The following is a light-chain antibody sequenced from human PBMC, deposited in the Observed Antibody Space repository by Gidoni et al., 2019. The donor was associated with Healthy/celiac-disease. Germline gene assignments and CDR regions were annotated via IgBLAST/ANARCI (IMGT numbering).Light chain of an antibody. J-gene: IGLJ2*01. Sequence: QLVLTQSPSASASLGASVKLTCTLSSGHSSYAIAWQQQQPEKGPRYLMKINSDCSRSKGDGIPDRFSGSSSGAERYLTISSLQSEDEADYYCQTWGTVFGGGTKLTVL. CDR3: QTWGTV. V-gene: IGLV4-69*01. CDR1: SGHSSYA. CDR2: INSDCSR.